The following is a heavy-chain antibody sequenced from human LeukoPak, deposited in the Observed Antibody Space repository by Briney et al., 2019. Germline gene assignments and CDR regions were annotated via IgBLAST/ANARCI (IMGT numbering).Heavy chain of an antibody. D-gene: IGHD4-23*01. Sequence: SETLSLTCTVSGGSISSSSYYWGWIRQPPGKGLEWIGSIYYSGSTYYNPSLKSRVTISVDTSKNQFSLKLSSVTAADTAVYYCARDPHDYGGNSWYYFDYWGQGTLVTVSS. J-gene: IGHJ4*02. CDR3: ARDPHDYGGNSWYYFDY. CDR1: GGSISSSSYY. CDR2: IYYSGST. V-gene: IGHV4-39*07.